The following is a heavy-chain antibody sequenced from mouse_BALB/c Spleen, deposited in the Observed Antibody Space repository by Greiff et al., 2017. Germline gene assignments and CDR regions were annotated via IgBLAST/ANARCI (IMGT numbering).Heavy chain of an antibody. CDR1: GFTFSNYW. Sequence: DVQLVESGGGLVQPGGSMKLSCVASGFTFSNYWMNWVRQSPEKGLEWVAEIRLKSNNYATHYAESVKGRFTISRDDSKSSVYLQMNNLRAEDTGIYYCTTSYGNYEGFAYWGQGTLVTVSA. CDR3: TTSYGNYEGFAY. J-gene: IGHJ3*01. V-gene: IGHV6-6*02. CDR2: IRLKSNNYAT. D-gene: IGHD2-1*01.